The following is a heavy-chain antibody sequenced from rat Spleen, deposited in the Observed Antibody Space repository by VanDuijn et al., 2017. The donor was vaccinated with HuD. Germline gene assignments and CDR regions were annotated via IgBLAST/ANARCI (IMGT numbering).Heavy chain of an antibody. V-gene: IGHV5-7*01. CDR2: ISYDGGSS. CDR1: GFTFSDYA. Sequence: EVQLVESGGGLVQPGRSLELSCAASGFTFSDYAMAWVRQSPKKGLVWVASISYDGGSSYYRDSVKGRFTLSRDNAKSTLYLQMDSLTSEDTATYFCARQGQLYGEKWFAYWGQGTLVTVSS. J-gene: IGHJ3*01. D-gene: IGHD1-2*01. CDR3: ARQGQLYGEKWFAY.